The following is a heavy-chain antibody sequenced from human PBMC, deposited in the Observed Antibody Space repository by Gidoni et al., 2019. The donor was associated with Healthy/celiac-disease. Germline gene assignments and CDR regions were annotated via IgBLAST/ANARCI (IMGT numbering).Heavy chain of an antibody. Sequence: QVQLVQSGAEVKKPGSSVKVSCKASGGTFSSYAISWLRQAPGQGLEWMGGIIPIFGTANYAQKFQGRVTITADESTSTAYMELSSLRSEDKAVYYCARVGCSGGSCYPNYYYYGMDVWGQGTTVTVSS. CDR1: GGTFSSYA. CDR2: IIPIFGTA. CDR3: ARVGCSGGSCYPNYYYYGMDV. D-gene: IGHD2-15*01. V-gene: IGHV1-69*01. J-gene: IGHJ6*02.